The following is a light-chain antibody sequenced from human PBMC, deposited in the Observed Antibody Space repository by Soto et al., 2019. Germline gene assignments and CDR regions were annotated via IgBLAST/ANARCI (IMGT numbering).Light chain of an antibody. CDR2: DVS. Sequence: QSALTQPASVSGSPGQSITISCTGTSSDVGAYNYVSWYQQHPGKAPKLIIYDVSNRPSGVSNRFSGSKSGNTASLTISGLQAEDEADYYCSSYTSSSTYVVFGGGTKLTVL. J-gene: IGLJ2*01. V-gene: IGLV2-14*01. CDR1: SSDVGAYNY. CDR3: SSYTSSSTYVV.